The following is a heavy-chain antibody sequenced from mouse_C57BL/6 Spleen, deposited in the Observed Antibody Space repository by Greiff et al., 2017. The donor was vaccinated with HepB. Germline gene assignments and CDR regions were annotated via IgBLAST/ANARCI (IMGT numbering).Heavy chain of an antibody. D-gene: IGHD4-1*01. CDR1: GYTFISYW. J-gene: IGHJ2*01. Sequence: QVQLQQPGAELVMPGASVKLSCKASGYTFISYWMHWVKQRPGQGLEWIGEIDPSDSYTNYNQKFKGKSTLTVDKSSSTAYMQLSSLTSEDSAVYYCARKGLGKVDYWGQGTTLTVSS. V-gene: IGHV1-69*01. CDR3: ARKGLGKVDY. CDR2: IDPSDSYT.